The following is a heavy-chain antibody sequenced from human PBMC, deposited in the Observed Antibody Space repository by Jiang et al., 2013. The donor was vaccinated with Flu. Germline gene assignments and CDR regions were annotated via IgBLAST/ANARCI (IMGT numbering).Heavy chain of an antibody. CDR2: IYYSGST. Sequence: TVSGGSISSYYWSWIRQPPGKGLEWIGYIYYSGSTNYNPSLKSRVTISVDTSKNQFSLKLSSVTAADTAVYYCARHAYGGNSPFDYWGQGTLVTVSS. CDR1: GGSISSYY. J-gene: IGHJ4*02. D-gene: IGHD4-23*01. V-gene: IGHV4-59*08. CDR3: ARHAYGGNSPFDY.